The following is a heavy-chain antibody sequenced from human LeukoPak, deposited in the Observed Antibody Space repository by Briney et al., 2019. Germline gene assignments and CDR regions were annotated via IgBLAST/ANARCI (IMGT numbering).Heavy chain of an antibody. Sequence: PSETLSLTCTVSGGSISSSSYYWGWIRQPPGKGLEWIGSIYYSGSTYYNPSLKSRVTVSVDTSKNQFSLKLSSVTAADTAVYYCARDTGGNYYWGQGTLVTVSS. CDR1: GGSISSSSYY. D-gene: IGHD4-23*01. CDR3: ARDTGGNYY. J-gene: IGHJ4*02. CDR2: IYYSGST. V-gene: IGHV4-39*07.